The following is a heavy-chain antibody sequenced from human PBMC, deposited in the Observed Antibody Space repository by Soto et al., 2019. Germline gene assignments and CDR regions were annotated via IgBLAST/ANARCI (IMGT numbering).Heavy chain of an antibody. CDR1: GGTFSSYA. Sequence: QVQLAQSGAEVKKPGSSVKVSCKASGGTFSSYAISWVRQAPGQGLEWMGGIIPIFGTANYAQKFQGRVTITADESTSTAYMELSSLRSEDTAVYYCARVTSEGITGTRWFDPWGQGTLVTVSS. D-gene: IGHD1-7*01. J-gene: IGHJ5*02. CDR2: IIPIFGTA. CDR3: ARVTSEGITGTRWFDP. V-gene: IGHV1-69*01.